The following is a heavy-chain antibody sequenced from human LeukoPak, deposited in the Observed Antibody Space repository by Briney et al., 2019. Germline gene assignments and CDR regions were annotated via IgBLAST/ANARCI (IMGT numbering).Heavy chain of an antibody. Sequence: SVKVSCKASGGTFSSYAISWVRQAPGQGPEWVGGIIPIFGTANYAQKFQGRVTITTDESTSTAYMELSSLRSEDTAVYYCATGGGSSWQFNWFDPWGQGTLVTVSS. V-gene: IGHV1-69*05. D-gene: IGHD6-13*01. CDR1: GGTFSSYA. CDR3: ATGGGSSWQFNWFDP. CDR2: IIPIFGTA. J-gene: IGHJ5*02.